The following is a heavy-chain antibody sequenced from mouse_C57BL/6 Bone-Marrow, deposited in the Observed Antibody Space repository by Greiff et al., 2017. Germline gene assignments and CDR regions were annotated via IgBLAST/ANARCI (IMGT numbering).Heavy chain of an antibody. D-gene: IGHD4-1*01. Sequence: EVMLVESGGGLVKPGGSLKLSCAASGFTFSDYGMHWVRQAPETGLEWVAYISSGSSTIYYADTVKGRFTISRDNAKNTLFLQMTSLRSEDTAMYYCARGSNFDAMDYWGQGTSVTVSS. CDR2: ISSGSSTI. J-gene: IGHJ4*01. V-gene: IGHV5-17*01. CDR3: ARGSNFDAMDY. CDR1: GFTFSDYG.